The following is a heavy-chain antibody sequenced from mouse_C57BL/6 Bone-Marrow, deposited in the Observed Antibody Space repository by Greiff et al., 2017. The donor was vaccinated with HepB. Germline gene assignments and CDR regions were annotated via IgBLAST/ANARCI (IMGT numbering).Heavy chain of an antibody. CDR1: GYTFTDYS. V-gene: IGHV1-19*01. CDR3: ASIGYYPYYFDY. Sequence: EVQLQQSGPVLVKPGASVKMSCKASGYTFTDYSMNWVKQSHGKSLEWIGVIYPYTGGTSYNPKFKGKATLTVDKSSSTAYMELNSLPSEYSEFYYCASIGYYPYYFDYWGQGTTLTVSS. J-gene: IGHJ2*01. CDR2: IYPYTGGT. D-gene: IGHD2-3*01.